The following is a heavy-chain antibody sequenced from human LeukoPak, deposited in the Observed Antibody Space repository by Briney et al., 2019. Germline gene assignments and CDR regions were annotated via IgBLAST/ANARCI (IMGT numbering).Heavy chain of an antibody. Sequence: GESLKISCKGSGYRFTNYWIGWVRQMPGKGLESMAIIYPGASDTRYSPSFQGQVTFSADKSINTVYVQWSSLQASDTAMYYCARERGGTGYDSGLDYDYWGQGTLVTVSS. D-gene: IGHD5-12*01. CDR2: IYPGASDT. CDR3: ARERGGTGYDSGLDYDY. J-gene: IGHJ4*02. V-gene: IGHV5-51*01. CDR1: GYRFTNYW.